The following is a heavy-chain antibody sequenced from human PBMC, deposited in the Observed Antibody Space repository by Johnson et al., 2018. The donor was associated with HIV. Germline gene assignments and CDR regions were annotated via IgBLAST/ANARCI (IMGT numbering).Heavy chain of an antibody. Sequence: FIRYDGSNKYYGDSVKGRFTISRDNSKNTLYLQMNSLKTEDTAVYYCTGSSSDAFDIWGQGTMVTVSS. V-gene: IGHV3-30*02. D-gene: IGHD6-13*01. CDR2: IRYDGSNK. J-gene: IGHJ3*02. CDR3: TGSSSDAFDI.